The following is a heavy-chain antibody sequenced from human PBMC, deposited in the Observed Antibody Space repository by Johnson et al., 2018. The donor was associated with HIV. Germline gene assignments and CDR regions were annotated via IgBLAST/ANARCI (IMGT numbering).Heavy chain of an antibody. D-gene: IGHD6-13*01. V-gene: IGHV3-30-3*01. CDR1: GFTFSSSA. CDR2: ISFDGSKK. CDR3: ARGGDSSSWLPPTAFDI. J-gene: IGHJ3*02. Sequence: QVQLVESGGGVGQPGRSLRLSCAASGFTFSSSAMHWARQAPGKGLEWVALISFDGSKKYYADSVKGRFTVSRDNSKNTLYLQMNSLRAEDTAEYYCARGGDSSSWLPPTAFDIWGQGTMVTVSS.